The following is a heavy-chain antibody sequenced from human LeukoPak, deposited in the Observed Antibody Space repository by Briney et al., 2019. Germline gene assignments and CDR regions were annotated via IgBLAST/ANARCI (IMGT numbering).Heavy chain of an antibody. D-gene: IGHD2-21*01. CDR1: GGTFSSYA. Sequence: SVKVSCKASGGTFSSYAISWVRQAPGQGLEWMGGIIPIFGTANYARKFQGRVTITADESTSTAYMELSSLRSEDTAVYYCARDSSEFRSLIPHWGQGTLVTVSS. V-gene: IGHV1-69*13. J-gene: IGHJ1*01. CDR2: IIPIFGTA. CDR3: ARDSSEFRSLIPH.